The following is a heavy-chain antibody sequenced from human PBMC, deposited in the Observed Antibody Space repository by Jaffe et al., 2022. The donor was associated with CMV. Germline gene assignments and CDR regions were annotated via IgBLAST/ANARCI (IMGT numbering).Heavy chain of an antibody. CDR3: TRGGSIAVATPFDY. D-gene: IGHD6-19*01. CDR1: GFTFGDYA. V-gene: IGHV3-49*04. Sequence: EVQLVESGGGLVQPGRSLRLSCTASGFTFGDYAMSWVRQAPGKGLEWVGFIRSKAYGGTTEYAASVKGRFTISRDDSKSIAYLQMNSLKTEDTAVYYCTRGGSIAVATPFDYWGQGTLVTVSS. J-gene: IGHJ4*02. CDR2: IRSKAYGGTT.